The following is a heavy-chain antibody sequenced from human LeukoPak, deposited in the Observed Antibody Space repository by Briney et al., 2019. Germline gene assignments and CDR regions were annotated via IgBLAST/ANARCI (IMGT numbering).Heavy chain of an antibody. V-gene: IGHV1-8*02. D-gene: IGHD2-2*01. CDR2: MNPDSGNT. J-gene: IGHJ4*02. Sequence: GASVTVSCKASGYTFFNYDINWLRQAAGQGPEGMGWMNPDSGNTGYAQKFQGRVTMTRDSSITTAYMELISLRFEDTAVYYCTRAIRHQLLPDYWGQGTLVTVSS. CDR3: TRAIRHQLLPDY. CDR1: GYTFFNYD.